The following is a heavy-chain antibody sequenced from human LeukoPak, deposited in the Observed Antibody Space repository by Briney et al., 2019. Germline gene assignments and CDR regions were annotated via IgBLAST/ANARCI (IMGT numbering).Heavy chain of an antibody. J-gene: IGHJ5*02. V-gene: IGHV3-21*01. CDR1: GFTFSTYS. CDR2: IGGSSSSI. D-gene: IGHD3-10*01. Sequence: GGSLRLSCTASGFTFSTYSMNWVRQAPGKGLEWVSSIGGSSSSIYYADSVKGRFTISRDNAKNSLYLQMNSLSVEDTAVYYCARELADGSQRFDPWGQGTLVTASS. CDR3: ARELADGSQRFDP.